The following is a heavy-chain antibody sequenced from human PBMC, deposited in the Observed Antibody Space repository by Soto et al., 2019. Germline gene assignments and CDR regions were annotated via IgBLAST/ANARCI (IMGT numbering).Heavy chain of an antibody. J-gene: IGHJ6*02. Sequence: SQTLSLTCAISGDSVSSNSAAWNWIRQSPSRGLEWLGRTYYRSKWYNDYAVSVKSRITINPDTSKNQFSLQLNSVTPEDTAVYYCAKDSGGPGTDYYYGMDVWVQGTMVTVSS. CDR2: TYYRSKWYN. D-gene: IGHD3-10*01. V-gene: IGHV6-1*01. CDR1: GDSVSSNSAA. CDR3: AKDSGGPGTDYYYGMDV.